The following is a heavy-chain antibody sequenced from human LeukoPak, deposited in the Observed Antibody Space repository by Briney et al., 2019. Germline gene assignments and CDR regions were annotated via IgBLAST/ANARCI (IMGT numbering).Heavy chain of an antibody. D-gene: IGHD2-21*02. CDR2: IYYSGST. CDR3: ARKRSYCGGDCPNFDY. J-gene: IGHJ4*02. CDR1: GGSISSGDYY. V-gene: IGHV4-61*08. Sequence: PSQTLSLTCTVSGGSISSGDYYWSWIRQPPGKGLEWIGYIYYSGSTNYNPSLKSRVTISVDTSKNQFSLKLSSVTAADTAVYYCARKRSYCGGDCPNFDYWGQGTLVTVSS.